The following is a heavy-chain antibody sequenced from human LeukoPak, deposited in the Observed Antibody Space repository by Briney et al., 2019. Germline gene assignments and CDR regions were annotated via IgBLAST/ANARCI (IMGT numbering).Heavy chain of an antibody. V-gene: IGHV3-48*03. Sequence: PGGSLRLSCAASGFTFSSYEMNWVRQAPGKGLEWVSYISSSGSTIYYADSVKGRFTISRDNAKNSLYLQMNSLRAEDTAVYYCARVSLGLRLGELSLNVGKDYWGQGTLVTVSS. CDR1: GFTFSSYE. D-gene: IGHD3-16*02. J-gene: IGHJ4*02. CDR3: ARVSLGLRLGELSLNVGKDY. CDR2: ISSSGSTI.